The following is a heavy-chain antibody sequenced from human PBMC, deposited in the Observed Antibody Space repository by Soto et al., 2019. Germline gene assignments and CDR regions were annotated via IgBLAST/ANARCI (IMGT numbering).Heavy chain of an antibody. V-gene: IGHV1-69*13. D-gene: IGHD5-12*01. CDR2: IIPIFGTA. CDR1: GGTFSSYA. Sequence: SVKVSCKASGGTFSSYAISWVRQAPGQGLEWMGGIIPIFGTANYAQKFQGRVTITADESTSTAYMELRSLRSEDTAVYYCARGSNSGYDYRREDYYYGMDVWGNCTPVTVSS. J-gene: IGHJ6*04. CDR3: ARGSNSGYDYRREDYYYGMDV.